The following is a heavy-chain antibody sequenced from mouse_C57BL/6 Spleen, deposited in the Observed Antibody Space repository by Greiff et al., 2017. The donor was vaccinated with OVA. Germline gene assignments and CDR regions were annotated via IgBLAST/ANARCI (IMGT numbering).Heavy chain of an antibody. V-gene: IGHV1-82*01. CDR1: GYAFSSSW. CDR3: AREDSSAYGGYFDY. D-gene: IGHD3-2*02. CDR2: IYPGDGDT. J-gene: IGHJ2*01. Sequence: VKLQESGPELVKPGASVKISCKASGYAFSSSWMNWVKQRPGKGLEWIGRIYPGDGDTNYNGKFKGKATLTADKSSSTAYMQLSSLTSEDSAVYFCAREDSSAYGGYFDYWGQGTTLTVSS.